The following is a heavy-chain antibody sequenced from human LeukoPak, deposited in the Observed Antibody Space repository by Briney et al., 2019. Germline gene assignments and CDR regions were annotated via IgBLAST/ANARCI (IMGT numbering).Heavy chain of an antibody. D-gene: IGHD3-22*01. Sequence: GESLKVSCKGSGYSFTSYWISWVRQMPGKGLEWMGRIDPSDSYTNYSPSFQGHVTISADKSISTAYLQWSSLKASDTAMYYCASRDSSGYYYRLWGQGTLVTVSS. CDR1: GYSFTSYW. J-gene: IGHJ4*02. CDR2: IDPSDSYT. V-gene: IGHV5-10-1*01. CDR3: ASRDSSGYYYRL.